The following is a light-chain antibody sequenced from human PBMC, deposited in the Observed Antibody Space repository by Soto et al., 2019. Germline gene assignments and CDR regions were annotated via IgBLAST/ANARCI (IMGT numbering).Light chain of an antibody. CDR1: QSISRW. J-gene: IGKJ1*01. V-gene: IGKV1-5*01. CDR2: DAS. Sequence: DIQMIQSPSTLSASVGDRVTLTCRASQSISRWLAWYQQKPGKAPKVLIWDASSLQRGVPSRFSGSGSGTEFTLTISSLQPDDFATYYCQQYNGYSTWTFGQGTKVDIK. CDR3: QQYNGYSTWT.